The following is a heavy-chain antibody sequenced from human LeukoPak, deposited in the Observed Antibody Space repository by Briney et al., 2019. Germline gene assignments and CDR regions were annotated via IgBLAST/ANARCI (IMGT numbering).Heavy chain of an antibody. V-gene: IGHV3-30-3*01. J-gene: IGHJ6*02. CDR1: GITFSSYA. CDR3: ARESYYYDSSGYYPEYYYYGMDV. D-gene: IGHD3-22*01. CDR2: ISYDGSNK. Sequence: GGSLRLSCAASGITFSSYAMHWVRQAPGKGLEWVAVISYDGSNKYYADSVKGRFTISRDNSKNTLYLQMNSLRAEDTAVYYCARESYYYDSSGYYPEYYYYGMDVWGQGTTVTVSS.